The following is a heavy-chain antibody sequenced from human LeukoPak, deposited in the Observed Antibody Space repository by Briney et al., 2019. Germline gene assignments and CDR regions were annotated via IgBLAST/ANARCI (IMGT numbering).Heavy chain of an antibody. CDR2: IYYSGST. D-gene: IGHD6-6*01. CDR3: ARLQIAARPFRSRPSPSGY. V-gene: IGHV4-39*01. Sequence: SETLSLTCTVSGGSISSSSYYWGWIRQPPGKGLEWIGSIYYSGSTYYNPSLKSRVTISVDTSKNQFSLKLSSVTAADTAVYYCARLQIAARPFRSRPSPSGYWGQGTLVTVSS. CDR1: GGSISSSSYY. J-gene: IGHJ4*02.